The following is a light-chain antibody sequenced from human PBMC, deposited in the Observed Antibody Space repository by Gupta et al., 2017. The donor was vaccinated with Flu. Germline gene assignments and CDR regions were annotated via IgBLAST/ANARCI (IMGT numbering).Light chain of an antibody. CDR1: EWGNKH. Sequence: SELTQPPSVSVSPGQQASITCSGDEWGNKHASWSQQTPGQPPVLVIYQDNQRPPGIPERFSGSNSGTTATLTISGTQAMDEADYYCQAWDTSTRVFGSGTKVTVL. CDR2: QDN. CDR3: QAWDTSTRV. J-gene: IGLJ1*01. V-gene: IGLV3-1*01.